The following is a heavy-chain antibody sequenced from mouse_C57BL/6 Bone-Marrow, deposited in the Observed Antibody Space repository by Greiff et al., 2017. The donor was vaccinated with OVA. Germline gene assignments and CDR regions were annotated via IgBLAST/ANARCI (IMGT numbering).Heavy chain of an antibody. CDR2: LLPGSGST. CDR3: ARSTPHSSGYLYYAMDY. Sequence: VQLQQSGAELLKPGASVKLSCKATGYTFTGYWIEWVQQRPGHGLEWIGELLPGSGSTNSNEKFKGKATFTAATSSNTAYMQLSSLTTEDSAIYYCARSTPHSSGYLYYAMDYWGQGTSVTVSS. J-gene: IGHJ4*01. V-gene: IGHV1-9*01. CDR1: GYTFTGYW. D-gene: IGHD3-2*02.